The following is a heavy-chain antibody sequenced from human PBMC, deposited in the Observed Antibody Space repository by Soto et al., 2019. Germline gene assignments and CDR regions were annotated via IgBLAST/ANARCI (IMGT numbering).Heavy chain of an antibody. V-gene: IGHV4-34*01. CDR2: INHSGST. J-gene: IGHJ5*02. Sequence: NPSETLSLTCAVYGGSFSGYYWSWIRQPPGKGLEWIGEINHSGSTNYNPSLKSRVTISVDTSKNQFSLKLSSVTAADTAVYYCARMVRGIKTKTPKIGKNNWFDPWGQGTLVTVSS. CDR3: ARMVRGIKTKTPKIGKNNWFDP. CDR1: GGSFSGYY. D-gene: IGHD3-10*01.